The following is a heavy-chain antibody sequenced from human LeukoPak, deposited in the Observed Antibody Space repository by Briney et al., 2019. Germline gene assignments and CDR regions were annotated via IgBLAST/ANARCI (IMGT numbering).Heavy chain of an antibody. Sequence: PSETLSLTCTVSGGSVNSYYLSWIRQPAGKTLEWIGRIYDGGSTNYNPSLKSRVTMSVDTSKNQFSLKLSSVTAADTAVYYCARDLRRRVTAIGYGPREYYYYMDVWGKGTAVTISS. CDR1: GGSVNSYY. J-gene: IGHJ6*03. CDR3: ARDLRRRVTAIGYGPREYYYYMDV. V-gene: IGHV4-4*07. D-gene: IGHD2-21*02. CDR2: IYDGGST.